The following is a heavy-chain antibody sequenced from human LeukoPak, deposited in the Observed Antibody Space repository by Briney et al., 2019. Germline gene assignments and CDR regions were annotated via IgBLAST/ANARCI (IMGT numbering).Heavy chain of an antibody. Sequence: ASVNVSPKPSGYTFTGYYMHSVRQAPRQGLEWMGWINPNSGGTNQAQKFQGTVTMTRDTSISAPYLELRSPRSDDTAVYYCARGGYSYRITWGQGTLVTVSS. CDR2: INPNSGGT. V-gene: IGHV1-2*02. CDR3: ARGGYSYRIT. CDR1: GYTFTGYY. J-gene: IGHJ4*02. D-gene: IGHD5-18*01.